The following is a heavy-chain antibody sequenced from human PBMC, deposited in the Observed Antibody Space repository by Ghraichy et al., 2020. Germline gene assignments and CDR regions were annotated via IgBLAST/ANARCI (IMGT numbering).Heavy chain of an antibody. Sequence: SETLSLTCTVSGGSISSSSYYWGWIRQPPGKGLEWIGSIYYSGSTYYNPSLKSRVTISVDTSKNQFSLKLSSVTAADTAVYYCASRGSTVTTYVLKDYWGQGTLVTVSS. CDR1: GGSISSSSYY. CDR3: ASRGSTVTTYVLKDY. J-gene: IGHJ4*02. D-gene: IGHD4-11*01. V-gene: IGHV4-39*07. CDR2: IYYSGST.